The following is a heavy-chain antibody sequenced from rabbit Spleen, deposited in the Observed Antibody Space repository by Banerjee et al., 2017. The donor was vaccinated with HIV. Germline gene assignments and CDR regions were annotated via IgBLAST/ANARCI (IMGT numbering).Heavy chain of an antibody. CDR3: ARSVQISGDPKL. J-gene: IGHJ3*01. Sequence: QSLEESGGDLVKPGASLTLTCTASGFDFSSYAMSWVRQAPGKGLEWVGLIETGSGNTYYASWAKGRFTISKTSSTTVTLQMTSLTAADTATYFCARSVQISGDPKLWGQGTLVTVS. D-gene: IGHD1-1*01. CDR2: IETGSGNT. V-gene: IGHV1S40*01. CDR1: GFDFSSYA.